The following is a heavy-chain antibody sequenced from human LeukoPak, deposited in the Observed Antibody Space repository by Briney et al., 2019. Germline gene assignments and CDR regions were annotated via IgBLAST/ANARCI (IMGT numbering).Heavy chain of an antibody. D-gene: IGHD3-3*01. CDR2: IYYSGST. CDR1: GGSISSSSYY. CDR3: ATPPYYDFWRGYSTSQYYGMDV. V-gene: IGHV4-39*01. Sequence: SETLSLTCTVSGGSISSSSYYWGWIRQPPGKGLEWIGSIYYSGSTYYNPSLKSRVTISVDTSKNQFSLKLSSVTAADTAVYYCATPPYYDFWRGYSTSQYYGMDVWGQGTTVTVSS. J-gene: IGHJ6*02.